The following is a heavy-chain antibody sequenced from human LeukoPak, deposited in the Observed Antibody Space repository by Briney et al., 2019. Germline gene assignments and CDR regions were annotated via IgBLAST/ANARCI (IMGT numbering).Heavy chain of an antibody. D-gene: IGHD3-22*01. CDR3: ARHRRGYSYDSSGPRGY. J-gene: IGHJ4*02. CDR2: IYYSGST. Sequence: SETLSLTCTVSGGSISSSSYYWGWIRQPPGKGLEWIGSIYYSGSTYYNPSLKSRVTISVDTSKNQFSLKLSSVTAADTAVYYCARHRRGYSYDSSGPRGYWGQGTLVTVSS. V-gene: IGHV4-39*01. CDR1: GGSISSSSYY.